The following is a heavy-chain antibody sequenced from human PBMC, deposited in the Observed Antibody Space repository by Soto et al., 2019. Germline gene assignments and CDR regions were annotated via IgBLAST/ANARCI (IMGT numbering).Heavy chain of an antibody. CDR1: GGTFSSYA. CDR2: IIPIFGTA. Sequence: ASVKVSCKASGGTFSSYAISWVRQAPGQGLEWMGGIIPIFGTANYAQKFQGRVTITADKSTSTAYMELSSLRSEDTAVYYCARDPGQPHYYYYYGMDVWGQGTTVTVSS. V-gene: IGHV1-69*06. J-gene: IGHJ6*02. D-gene: IGHD6-13*01. CDR3: ARDPGQPHYYYYYGMDV.